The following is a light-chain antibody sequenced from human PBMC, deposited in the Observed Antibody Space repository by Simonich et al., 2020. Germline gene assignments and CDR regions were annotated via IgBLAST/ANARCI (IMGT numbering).Light chain of an antibody. J-gene: IGLJ3*02. CDR3: YSAADNNWV. CDR1: VLAKKKY. CDR2: KDS. V-gene: IGLV3-27*01. Sequence: SYELTQPSSVSVSPGQTARIACSGDVLAKKKYARWFQQKPGQAPVLVIYKDSERPSEIPERFSGSSSGTTVTLTISGAQVEDEADYYCYSAADNNWVFGGGTKLTVL.